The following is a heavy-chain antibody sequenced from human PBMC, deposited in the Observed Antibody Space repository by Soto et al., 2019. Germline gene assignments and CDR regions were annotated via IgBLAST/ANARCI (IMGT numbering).Heavy chain of an antibody. V-gene: IGHV1-18*01. CDR3: ARDEYGGDSGYAMDV. D-gene: IGHD2-21*02. Sequence: ASLKVSCTASGYTFTMYAFSWERQAPGQGHEWMGWINPDNGDTNYAQKFQGRVAMITDTSTSTAYMELRSLRSDDTAVYYCARDEYGGDSGYAMDVWGQRPTVTVSS. CDR2: INPDNGDT. CDR1: GYTFTMYA. J-gene: IGHJ6*01.